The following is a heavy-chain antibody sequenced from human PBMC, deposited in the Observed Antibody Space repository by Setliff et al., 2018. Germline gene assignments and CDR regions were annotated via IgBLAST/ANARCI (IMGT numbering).Heavy chain of an antibody. CDR1: GYSISSGFS. CDR2: SNHSGNT. V-gene: IGHV4-38-2*02. J-gene: IGHJ3*02. D-gene: IGHD3-9*01. Sequence: SETLSLTCAVSGYSISSGFSWVWIRQSPGKGLEWIGESNHSGNTINHPSLKSRLTMSVDTSKNQFSLNLSSVTAADTAVYFCARERLYYDDLTGFSPEAFDIWGQGTMVTVSS. CDR3: ARERLYYDDLTGFSPEAFDI.